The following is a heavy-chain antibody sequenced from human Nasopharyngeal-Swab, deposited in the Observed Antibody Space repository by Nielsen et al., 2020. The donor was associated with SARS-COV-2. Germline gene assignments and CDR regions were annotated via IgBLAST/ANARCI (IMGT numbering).Heavy chain of an antibody. D-gene: IGHD1-26*01. Sequence: GESLKISCAASGFTFSSYSMNWVRQAPGKGLEWVPSISSSSSYIYYADSVKGRFTISRDNAKNSLYLQMNSLRAEDTAVYYCARVGGATNHYYYYMDVWGKGTTVTVSS. CDR2: ISSSSSYI. V-gene: IGHV3-21*01. CDR1: GFTFSSYS. J-gene: IGHJ6*03. CDR3: ARVGGATNHYYYYMDV.